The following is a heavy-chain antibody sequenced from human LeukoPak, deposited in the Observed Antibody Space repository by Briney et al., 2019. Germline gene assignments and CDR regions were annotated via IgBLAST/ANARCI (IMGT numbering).Heavy chain of an antibody. V-gene: IGHV3-30*18. CDR1: VTFSNYG. D-gene: IGHD1-1*01. Sequence: PGGSLRLSCAASVTFSNYGMHWVRQAPGKGLKWVAVISHDATNKHYADSVKGRFTISRDDSKNTLYLQMNSLRVEDTAIYYCAKVYIRTWYILDYWGRGTLVTVSS. CDR2: ISHDATNK. CDR3: AKVYIRTWYILDY. J-gene: IGHJ4*02.